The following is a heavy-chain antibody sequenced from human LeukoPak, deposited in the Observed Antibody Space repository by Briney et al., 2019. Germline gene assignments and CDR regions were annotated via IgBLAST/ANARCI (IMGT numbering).Heavy chain of an antibody. CDR1: GGSICSYY. CDR2: IYYSGST. Sequence: SETLSLTCTVSGGSICSYYWSWIRQPPGKGLEWIGYIYYSGSTNYNPALKSRVTISVDTSKNQFSLKLSSVTAADTAVYYCARGPAWFDPWGQGTLVTVSS. CDR3: ARGPAWFDP. J-gene: IGHJ5*02. V-gene: IGHV4-59*01.